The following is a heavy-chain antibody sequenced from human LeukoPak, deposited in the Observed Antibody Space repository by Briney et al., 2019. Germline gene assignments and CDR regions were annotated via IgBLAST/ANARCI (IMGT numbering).Heavy chain of an antibody. J-gene: IGHJ6*02. D-gene: IGHD6-13*01. CDR1: GGAFSSYA. V-gene: IGHV1-69*01. CDR2: IIPIFGTA. Sequence: SVKVSCKASGGAFSSYAISWVRQAPGQGLEWMGGIIPIFGTANYAQKFQGRVTITADESTSTAYMELSSLRSEDTAVYYCARDLWSSSSSNYYYGMDVWGQGTTVTVSS. CDR3: ARDLWSSSSSNYYYGMDV.